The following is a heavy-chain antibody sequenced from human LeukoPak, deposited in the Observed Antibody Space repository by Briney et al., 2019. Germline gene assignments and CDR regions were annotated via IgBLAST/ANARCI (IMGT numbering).Heavy chain of an antibody. CDR1: GFTFSSYS. J-gene: IGHJ4*02. Sequence: GGSLRLSCAASGFTFSSYSMNWVRQAPGKGLEWVSYISSSSSTIYYADSVKGRFTISRDNAKNSLYLQMNSLRAEDTAVYYCAREAVDYYDSSEGYFDYWGQGTLVTVSS. CDR3: AREAVDYYDSSEGYFDY. V-gene: IGHV3-48*01. D-gene: IGHD3-22*01. CDR2: ISSSSSTI.